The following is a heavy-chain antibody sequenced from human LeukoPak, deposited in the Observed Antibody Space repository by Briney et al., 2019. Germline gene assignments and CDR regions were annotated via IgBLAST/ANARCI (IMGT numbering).Heavy chain of an antibody. CDR1: GFTFSSYA. CDR3: AKGKYYDSSGYYPEIGIDY. J-gene: IGHJ4*02. D-gene: IGHD3-22*01. CDR2: ISGSGGST. Sequence: GGPLRLSCAASGFTFSSYAMSWVRQAPGRGLEWVSAISGSGGSTYYADSVKGRFTISRDNSKNTLYLQMNSLRAEDTAVYYCAKGKYYDSSGYYPEIGIDYWGQGTLVTVSS. V-gene: IGHV3-23*01.